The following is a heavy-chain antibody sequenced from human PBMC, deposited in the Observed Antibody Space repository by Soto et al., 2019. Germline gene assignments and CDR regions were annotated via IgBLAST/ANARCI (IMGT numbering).Heavy chain of an antibody. J-gene: IGHJ4*02. V-gene: IGHV2-5*02. CDR3: AHRILRTVFGLVMTTAIYFDF. D-gene: IGHD3-3*01. CDR1: GFSLTTSGVG. CDR2: IYWDDDK. Sequence: QITLNESGPPVVKPAEPLTLTCTFSGFSLTTSGVGVGWIRQSPGKAPEWLALIYWDDDKRYSASLKSRLTITKDTSKNQVVLTMASVDPADTATYYCAHRILRTVFGLVMTTAIYFDFWGQGTPVVVSS.